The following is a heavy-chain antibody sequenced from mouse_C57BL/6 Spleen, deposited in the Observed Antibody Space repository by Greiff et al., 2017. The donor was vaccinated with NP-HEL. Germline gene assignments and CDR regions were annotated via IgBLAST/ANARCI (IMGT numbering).Heavy chain of an antibody. D-gene: IGHD2-14*01. CDR1: GYAFSSSW. CDR2: ISPGDGDT. Sequence: QVQLKQSGPELVKPGASVKISCKASGYAFSSSWMNWVKQRPGTGLEWIGRISPGDGDTNYNGKFKGKATLTADKSSSTAYMQLSSLTSEDSAVYFCARGDYRGYAMDYWGQGTSVTVSS. V-gene: IGHV1-82*01. J-gene: IGHJ4*01. CDR3: ARGDYRGYAMDY.